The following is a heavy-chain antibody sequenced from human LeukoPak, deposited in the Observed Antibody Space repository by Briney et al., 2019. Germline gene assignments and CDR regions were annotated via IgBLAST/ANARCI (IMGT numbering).Heavy chain of an antibody. CDR3: AKEGPLRYFDWLAYTYYYYYMDV. CDR2: IRYDGSNK. D-gene: IGHD3-9*01. CDR1: GFTFSSYG. Sequence: GGSLRLSCAASGFTFSSYGMSWVRQAPGKGLEWVAFIRYDGSNKYYADSVKGRFTISRDNSKNTLYLQMNSLRAEDTAVYYCAKEGPLRYFDWLAYTYYYYYMDVWDKGTTVTISS. V-gene: IGHV3-30*02. J-gene: IGHJ6*03.